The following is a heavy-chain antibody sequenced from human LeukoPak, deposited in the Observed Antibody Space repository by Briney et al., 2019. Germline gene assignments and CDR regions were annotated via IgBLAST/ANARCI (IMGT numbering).Heavy chain of an antibody. J-gene: IGHJ4*02. D-gene: IGHD3-10*01. CDR2: IIPIFGTA. Sequence: SVKVSCKASGGTFSSYAISWVRQAPGQGLEWMGGIIPIFGTANYAQKFQGRVTITADKSTSTAYMELSSLRSEDTAVYYCARRFYYYGSGSYFDYWGQGTLVTVSS. CDR3: ARRFYYYGSGSYFDY. V-gene: IGHV1-69*06. CDR1: GGTFSSYA.